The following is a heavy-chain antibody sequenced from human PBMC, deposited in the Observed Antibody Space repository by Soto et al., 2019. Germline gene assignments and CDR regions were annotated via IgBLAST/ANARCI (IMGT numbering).Heavy chain of an antibody. J-gene: IGHJ6*02. D-gene: IGHD2-15*01. CDR3: ARESHEEDNTRYYYYGMDV. V-gene: IGHV3-30-3*01. CDR2: ISYDGSNK. CDR1: GFTFSSYA. Sequence: GGSLRLSCAASGFTFSSYAMHWVRQAPGKGLEWVAVISYDGSNKYYADSVKGRFTISRDNSKNTLYLQMNSLRAEDTAVYYCARESHEEDNTRYYYYGMDVWGQGTTVTVSS.